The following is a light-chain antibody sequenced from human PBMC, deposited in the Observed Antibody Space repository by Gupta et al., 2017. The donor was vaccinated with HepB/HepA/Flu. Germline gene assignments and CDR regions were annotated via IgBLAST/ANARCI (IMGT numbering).Light chain of an antibody. CDR1: QSVSSIF. Sequence: DIVLTQSPGILSLSPGERATLSCRASQSVSSIFLAWYQQRPGQTPRLLIYGTSTRATGVPESFGGSGSGTDFTLTINRLEPEDFAVYYCQQYDSSPSTF. V-gene: IGKV3-20*01. CDR2: GTS. CDR3: QQYDSSPST. J-gene: IGKJ1*01.